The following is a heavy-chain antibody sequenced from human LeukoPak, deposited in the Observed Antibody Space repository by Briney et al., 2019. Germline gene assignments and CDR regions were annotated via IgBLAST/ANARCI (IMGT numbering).Heavy chain of an antibody. CDR3: ARDEGRGAFEI. CDR1: GGSISSGGYS. CDR2: IYHSGST. Sequence: SETLSLTCAVSGGSISSGGYSWSWIRQPPGKGLEWIGYIYHSGSTYYNPSLKSRVTISVDTSKNQFSLKLSSVTAADTAVYYCARDEGRGAFEIWGQGTMVTVSS. J-gene: IGHJ3*02. V-gene: IGHV4-30-2*01.